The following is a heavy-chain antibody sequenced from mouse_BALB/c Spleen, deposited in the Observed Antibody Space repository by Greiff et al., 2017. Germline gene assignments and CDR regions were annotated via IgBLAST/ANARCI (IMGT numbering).Heavy chain of an antibody. CDR1: GYSFTSYW. Sequence: QVQLQQSGPQLVRPGASVKISCKASGYSFTSYWMHWVKQRPGQGLEWIGMIDPSDSETRLNQKFKDKATLTVDKSSSTAYMQLSSPTSEDSAVYYCARWGWTGVMDYWGQGTSVTVSS. D-gene: IGHD2-3*01. J-gene: IGHJ4*01. V-gene: IGHV1S126*01. CDR3: ARWGWTGVMDY. CDR2: IDPSDSET.